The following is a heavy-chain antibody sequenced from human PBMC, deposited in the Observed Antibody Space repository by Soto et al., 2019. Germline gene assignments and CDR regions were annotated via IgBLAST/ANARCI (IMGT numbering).Heavy chain of an antibody. CDR3: ARYDFWSGYFDY. V-gene: IGHV4-59*01. Sequence: SETLSLTCTVSGGSISNYRWSWIRQPPGKGLEWIAFIYYSGITNYNPSLKSRVTISLDTSKNQFSLKLSSVTAADTAVYYCARYDFWSGYFDYWGQGALVTVS. D-gene: IGHD3-3*01. J-gene: IGHJ4*02. CDR1: GGSISNYR. CDR2: IYYSGIT.